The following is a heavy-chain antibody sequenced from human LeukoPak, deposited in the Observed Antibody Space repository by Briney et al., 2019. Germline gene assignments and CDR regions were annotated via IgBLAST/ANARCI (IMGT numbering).Heavy chain of an antibody. CDR3: ASPSHYYGGYGDWYFDL. Sequence: PSETLSLTCAVYGGSFSGYYWSWIRQPPGKGLEWIGEINHSGSTNYNPSLKSRVTISVDTSKNQFSLKLSSVTAADTAVYYCASPSHYYGGYGDWYFDLWGRGTLVTVSS. CDR2: INHSGST. V-gene: IGHV4-34*01. CDR1: GGSFSGYY. J-gene: IGHJ2*01. D-gene: IGHD4-17*01.